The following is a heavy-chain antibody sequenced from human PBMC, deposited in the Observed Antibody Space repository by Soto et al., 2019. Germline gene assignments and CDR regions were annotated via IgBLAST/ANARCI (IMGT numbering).Heavy chain of an antibody. J-gene: IGHJ2*01. Sequence: GGSLRLSCAASGFTFSDYYMSWIRQAPGKGLEWVSYISSSGSTIYYADSVKGRFTISRDNAKNSLYLQMNSLRAEDTAVYYCARAGYDYIWGSYPTLRYWYFDLWGRGTLVTVSS. CDR3: ARAGYDYIWGSYPTLRYWYFDL. D-gene: IGHD3-16*02. CDR2: ISSSGSTI. V-gene: IGHV3-11*01. CDR1: GFTFSDYY.